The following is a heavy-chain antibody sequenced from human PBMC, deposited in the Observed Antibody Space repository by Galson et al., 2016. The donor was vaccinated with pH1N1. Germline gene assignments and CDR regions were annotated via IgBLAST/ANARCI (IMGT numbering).Heavy chain of an antibody. CDR2: ISGYTGNT. V-gene: IGHV1-18*01. J-gene: IGHJ3*02. CDR3: ARDLPYRAATAVEAFEM. D-gene: IGHD4-23*01. CDR1: GYFFSNYG. Sequence: SVKVSCKASGYFFSNYGVSWVRQAPGQGLQWMGWISGYTGNTRYLQNFQDRVTMTVDTSTSTFYMELRSLRSDDTAVYYCARDLPYRAATAVEAFEMWGQGTMVTVSS.